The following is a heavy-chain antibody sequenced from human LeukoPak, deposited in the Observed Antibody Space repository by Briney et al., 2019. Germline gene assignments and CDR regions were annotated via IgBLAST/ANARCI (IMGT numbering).Heavy chain of an antibody. V-gene: IGHV3-23*01. CDR3: AKSFRSTSLDY. CDR1: GFTFRRYG. D-gene: IGHD2-2*01. CDR2: ISGSGDST. J-gene: IGHJ4*02. Sequence: GGSLRLSCAASGFTFRRYGMTWVRQAPGKGLEWVSAISGSGDSTYYADSVKGRFTISRDNSSNTLYLQMNSLRAGDTAVYYCAKSFRSTSLDYWGQGTLVTVSS.